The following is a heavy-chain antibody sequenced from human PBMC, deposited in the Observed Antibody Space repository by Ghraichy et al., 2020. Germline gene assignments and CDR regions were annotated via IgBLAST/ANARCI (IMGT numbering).Heavy chain of an antibody. D-gene: IGHD6-19*01. CDR2: INPKSGGT. Sequence: ASVKVSCTTSGYTFSDYYMHWVRQAPGQGLEWMGRINPKSGGTNYAQKFQGRVTLTSDTSMTKAYMELSRLKSDDTAVYYCARISSSGSHRVSLFDYWGQGTLVTVSS. J-gene: IGHJ4*02. CDR3: ARISSSGSHRVSLFDY. V-gene: IGHV1-2*06. CDR1: GYTFSDYY.